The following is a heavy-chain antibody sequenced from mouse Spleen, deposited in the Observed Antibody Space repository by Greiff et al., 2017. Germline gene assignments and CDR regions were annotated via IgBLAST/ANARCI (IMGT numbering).Heavy chain of an antibody. D-gene: IGHD2-4*01. Sequence: GGGLVQPKGSLKLSCAASGFSFNTYAMNWVRQAPGKGLEWVARIRSKSNNYATYYADSVKDRFTISRDDSESMLYLQMNNLKTEDTAMYYCVRDDYDYFDYWGQGTTLTVSS. CDR3: VRDDYDYFDY. V-gene: IGHV10-1*01. CDR2: IRSKSNNYAT. J-gene: IGHJ2*01. CDR1: GFSFNTYA.